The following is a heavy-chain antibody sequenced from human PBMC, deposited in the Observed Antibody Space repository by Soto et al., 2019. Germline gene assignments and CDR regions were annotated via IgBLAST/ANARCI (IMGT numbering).Heavy chain of an antibody. J-gene: IGHJ1*01. Sequence: SETTSISCAVSGGSINSGGYYWSWIRQHPGKGLEWIGYIYYSGSTYYNPSLKSRVTISVDTSKNQFSLKLSSVTAADTAVYYCARDQGYFQHWGQGTLVTVSS. V-gene: IGHV4-31*11. CDR1: GGSINSGGYY. CDR3: ARDQGYFQH. CDR2: IYYSGST.